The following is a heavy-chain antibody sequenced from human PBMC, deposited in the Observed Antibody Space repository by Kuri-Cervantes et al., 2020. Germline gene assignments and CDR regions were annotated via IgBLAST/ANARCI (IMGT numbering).Heavy chain of an antibody. J-gene: IGHJ5*02. D-gene: IGHD3-3*01. Sequence: GESLKISCAASGFTFSNSDMNWVRQAPGKGLEWVSGVSWNGSRTHYADSAKGRFIISRDNSRNFLYQQMNSLRAEDTAVYYCAKDRNPTIFGVVIGFGFDPWGQGTLVTVSS. CDR3: AKDRNPTIFGVVIGFGFDP. CDR1: GFTFSNSD. CDR2: VSWNGSRT. V-gene: IGHV3-19*01.